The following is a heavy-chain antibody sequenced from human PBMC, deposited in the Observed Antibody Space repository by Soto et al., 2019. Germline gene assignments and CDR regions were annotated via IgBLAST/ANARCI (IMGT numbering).Heavy chain of an antibody. J-gene: IGHJ5*02. CDR2: VNPASGST. CDR3: AKGSRGSYINYFGP. Sequence: ASVKVSCQTSGDTFTYYYVHWLRQAPGPGQWLAWMGLVNPASGSTSYAQKYRGRGTLPSYTATSTVYMDLSSLKSDDTAGYVCAKGSRGSYINYFGPGGQGTLVTVSA. D-gene: IGHD3-16*01. CDR1: GDTFTYYY. V-gene: IGHV1-46*01.